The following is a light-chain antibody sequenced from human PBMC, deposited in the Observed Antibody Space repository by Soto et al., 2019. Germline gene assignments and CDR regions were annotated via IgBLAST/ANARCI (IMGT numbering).Light chain of an antibody. CDR3: SSYTSSSSYV. Sequence: QSVLTQSASVSGSPGQSITISCTGTSSDAGNYNYVSWYQQHPGEVPKLMIYDVSNRPSGVSNRFSGSKSGNTASLTISGLQAEDEADYYCSSYTSSSSYVFGTGTKVTVL. V-gene: IGLV2-14*01. J-gene: IGLJ1*01. CDR2: DVS. CDR1: SSDAGNYNY.